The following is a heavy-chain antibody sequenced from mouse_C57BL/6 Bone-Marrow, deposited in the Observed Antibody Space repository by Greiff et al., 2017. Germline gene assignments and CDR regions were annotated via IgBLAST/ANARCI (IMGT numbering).Heavy chain of an antibody. V-gene: IGHV1-39*01. D-gene: IGHD3-3*01. CDR1: GYSFTDYN. CDR2: INPNSGTT. Sequence: EVQLQQSGPELVKPGASVKISCKASGYSFTDYNMNWVKQSNGKSLEWIGVINPNSGTTSYNQKFKGKATLTVDQFSSKAYMQLNSLTCEHSAVYYCARWRGLAYWGQGTLVTVSA. J-gene: IGHJ3*01. CDR3: ARWRGLAY.